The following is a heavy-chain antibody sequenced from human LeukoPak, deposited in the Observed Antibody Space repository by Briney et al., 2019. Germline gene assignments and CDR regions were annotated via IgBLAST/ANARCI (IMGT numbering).Heavy chain of an antibody. CDR3: ARSFSEKFYFES. V-gene: IGHV4-61*02. CDR1: GDSISRGRYY. D-gene: IGHD1-26*01. CDR2: IYASGKT. J-gene: IGHJ4*02. Sequence: SQTLSLTCTVSGDSISRGRYYWSWVRQPAGKELEWIGRIYASGKTDYNPYTPSLKSRVAMSLDTSKNQVSLYLTSVTAADTAMYFCARSFSEKFYFESWGQRTLVTVSS.